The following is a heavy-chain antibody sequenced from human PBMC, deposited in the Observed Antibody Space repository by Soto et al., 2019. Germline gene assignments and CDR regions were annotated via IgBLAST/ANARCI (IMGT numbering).Heavy chain of an antibody. V-gene: IGHV3-23*01. Sequence: GGSLRLSCAASGFPFSTNAMTWVRQAPGKGLEWVSIIGGDSRTTFYADSVKGRFTVSRDNSKNTVYLDMNSLRGEDTAIYYCTKDNNWDEPGWGQGTLVTVSS. J-gene: IGHJ4*02. D-gene: IGHD1-26*01. CDR2: IGGDSRTT. CDR3: TKDNNWDEPG. CDR1: GFPFSTNA.